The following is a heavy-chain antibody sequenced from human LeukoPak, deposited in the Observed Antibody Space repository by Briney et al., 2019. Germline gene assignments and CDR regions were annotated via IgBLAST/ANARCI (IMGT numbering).Heavy chain of an antibody. CDR1: GYTLTSYG. Sequence: ASVKVSCKASGYTLTSYGISWVRQAPGQGLEWMGWISAYNGSTNYAQKLQGRVTMTTDTSTSTAYMELRSLRSDDTAVYYCARGPWVEVVGTAGGWFDPWGQGTLVTVSS. D-gene: IGHD5-12*01. J-gene: IGHJ5*02. V-gene: IGHV1-18*01. CDR2: ISAYNGST. CDR3: ARGPWVEVVGTAGGWFDP.